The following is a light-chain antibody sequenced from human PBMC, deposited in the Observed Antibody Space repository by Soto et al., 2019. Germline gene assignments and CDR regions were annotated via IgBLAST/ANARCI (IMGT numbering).Light chain of an antibody. V-gene: IGKV3-15*01. J-gene: IGKJ4*01. CDR1: QSVRSD. CDR2: GAS. Sequence: EIVMTQSPATLSVSPGERATLSCRASQSVRSDLAWYQHKPGQAPRLLIYGASTRATGIPDRFSGSGSGTEFTLTISSLQSEDFAVYYCQHYNNRPLTFGGGTKVEIK. CDR3: QHYNNRPLT.